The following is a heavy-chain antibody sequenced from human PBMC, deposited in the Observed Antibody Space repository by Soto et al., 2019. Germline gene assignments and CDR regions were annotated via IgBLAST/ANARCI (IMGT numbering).Heavy chain of an antibody. CDR1: GFSFGDAW. CDR3: TTFSIVSEGEL. CDR2: IKSEAYGGTT. V-gene: IGHV3-15*07. J-gene: IGHJ4*02. Sequence: EVQLVESGGGLVKPGGSLTLSCAASGFSFGDAWMNWVRQAPGKGLEWVGRIKSEAYGGTTEFAAAVRGRFSISRDDSGNMVYLQMDGLTSEDTAVYHWTTFSIVSEGELWGQGAVVTVSS. D-gene: IGHD1-26*01.